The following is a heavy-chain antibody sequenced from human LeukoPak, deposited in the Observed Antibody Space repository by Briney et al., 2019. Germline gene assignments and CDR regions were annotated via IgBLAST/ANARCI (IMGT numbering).Heavy chain of an antibody. CDR1: GFTFSSYE. Sequence: PGGSLRLSCAASGFTFSSYEMNWVRQAPGKGLEWVSYISSSGSTIYYADSVKGRFTISRDNAKNSLYLQMNSLRAEDTAVYYCARGQYYYDSSGYYSVVGGDVWGKGTTVTVSS. D-gene: IGHD3-22*01. CDR2: ISSSGSTI. V-gene: IGHV3-48*03. J-gene: IGHJ6*04. CDR3: ARGQYYYDSSGYYSVVGGDV.